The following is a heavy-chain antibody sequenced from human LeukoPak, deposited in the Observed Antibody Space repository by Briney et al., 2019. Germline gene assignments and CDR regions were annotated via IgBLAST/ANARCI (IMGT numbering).Heavy chain of an antibody. J-gene: IGHJ6*03. V-gene: IGHV4-59*08. CDR3: ARGTGTTLFYYYYYMDV. D-gene: IGHD1-1*01. Sequence: PSETLSLTCTVSGGSISSYYWSWIRQPPGKGLEWIGYIYYSGSTNYNPSLKSRVTISVDTSKNQFSLKLSSVTAADTAVYYCARGTGTTLFYYYYYMDVWGKGTTVTVSS. CDR1: GGSISSYY. CDR2: IYYSGST.